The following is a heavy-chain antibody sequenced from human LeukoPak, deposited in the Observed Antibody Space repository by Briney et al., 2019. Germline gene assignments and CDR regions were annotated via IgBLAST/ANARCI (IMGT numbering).Heavy chain of an antibody. V-gene: IGHV3-66*01. Sequence: GGSLRLSCAASGFTVSSNYMSWVRQASGKGLEWVSVIYSGGSTYYADSVKGRFTISRDNSKNTLYLQMNSLRAEDTAVYYCARVGNYYGSGSYYNPYNWFDPWGQGTLVTVSS. D-gene: IGHD3-10*01. CDR1: GFTVSSNY. CDR2: IYSGGST. CDR3: ARVGNYYGSGSYYNPYNWFDP. J-gene: IGHJ5*02.